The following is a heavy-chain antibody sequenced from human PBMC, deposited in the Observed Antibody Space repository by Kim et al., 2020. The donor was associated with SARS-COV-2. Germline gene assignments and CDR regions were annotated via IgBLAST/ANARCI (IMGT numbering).Heavy chain of an antibody. D-gene: IGHD3-22*01. CDR3: AKIPTYYYDSSGYYYGSGMDV. CDR2: ISYDGSNK. V-gene: IGHV3-30*18. J-gene: IGHJ6*02. CDR1: GFTFSSYG. Sequence: GGSLRLSCAASGFTFSSYGMHWVRQAPGKGLEWVAVISYDGSNKYYADSVKGRFTISRDNSKNTLYLQMNSLRAEDTAVYYCAKIPTYYYDSSGYYYGSGMDVWGQGTPVTVSS.